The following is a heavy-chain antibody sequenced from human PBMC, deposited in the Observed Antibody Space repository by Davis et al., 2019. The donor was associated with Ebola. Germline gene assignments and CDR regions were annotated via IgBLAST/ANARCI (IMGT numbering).Heavy chain of an antibody. V-gene: IGHV1-2*02. Sequence: ASVKVSCKAPGYTFTSYYMHWVRQAPGQGLEWMGWINPNSGGTNYAQKFQGRVTMTRDTSISTAYMEMSRLRSDDTAVYYCAIIQYSGNLLGDYWGQGTLVTVSS. CDR1: GYTFTSYY. CDR3: AIIQYSGNLLGDY. CDR2: INPNSGGT. J-gene: IGHJ4*02. D-gene: IGHD1-26*01.